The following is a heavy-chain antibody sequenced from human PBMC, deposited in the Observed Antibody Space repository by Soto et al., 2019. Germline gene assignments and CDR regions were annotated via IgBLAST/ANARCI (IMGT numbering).Heavy chain of an antibody. CDR3: AKDVGSGTYYNY. D-gene: IGHD1-26*01. CDR2: ISGSGGAT. V-gene: IGHV3-23*01. Sequence: EVQLLESGGGLVQPGGSLRLSCAASRFTFSSYAMSWVRQAPGKGLEWVSVISGSGGATYYADSVKGRFTISRDNSKNKRYLQMNSLRAEDTALYYCAKDVGSGTYYNYWGQGSLVTVSS. CDR1: RFTFSSYA. J-gene: IGHJ4*02.